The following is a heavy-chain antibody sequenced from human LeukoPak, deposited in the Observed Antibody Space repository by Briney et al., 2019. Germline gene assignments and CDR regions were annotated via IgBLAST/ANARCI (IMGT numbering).Heavy chain of an antibody. V-gene: IGHV3-21*04. CDR1: GFTFSSYS. J-gene: IGHJ4*02. CDR2: ISSSSSYI. CDR3: AKGSRKTTTTFFDY. D-gene: IGHD4-17*01. Sequence: GGSLRLSCAASGFTFSSYSMNWVRQAPGKGLEWVPSISSSSSYIYYADSVKGRFTISRDNAKNSLYLQMNSLRAEDTAVYYCAKGSRKTTTTFFDYWGQGTLVTVSS.